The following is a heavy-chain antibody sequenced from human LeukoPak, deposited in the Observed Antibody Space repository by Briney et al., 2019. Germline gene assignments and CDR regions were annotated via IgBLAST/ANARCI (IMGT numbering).Heavy chain of an antibody. CDR1: GFTFSSYW. D-gene: IGHD6-6*01. V-gene: IGHV3-7*01. J-gene: IGHJ4*02. Sequence: PGGSLRLSCAASGFTFSSYWMSWVRQAPGKGLEWVANIKQDGSEKYYVDSVKGRFTISRDNAKNSLYLQMNSLRAEDTAVYYCARDQVKARYSSSSSFDYWGQGTLVTVSS. CDR3: ARDQVKARYSSSSSFDY. CDR2: IKQDGSEK.